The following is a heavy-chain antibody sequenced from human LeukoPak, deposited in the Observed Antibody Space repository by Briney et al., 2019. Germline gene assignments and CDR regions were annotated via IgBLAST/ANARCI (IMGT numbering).Heavy chain of an antibody. J-gene: IGHJ5*02. CDR2: ISSSSSYI. V-gene: IGHV3-21*01. CDR3: ARRVLTAAAVSNWFDP. Sequence: GGSLRLSCAASGFTFSTYSMNWVRQAPGKGLEWVSSISSSSSYIYYADSVKGRFTISRDNAKNSLYLQMNSLRAEDTAVYYCARRVLTAAAVSNWFDPWGQGTLVTVSS. CDR1: GFTFSTYS. D-gene: IGHD6-13*01.